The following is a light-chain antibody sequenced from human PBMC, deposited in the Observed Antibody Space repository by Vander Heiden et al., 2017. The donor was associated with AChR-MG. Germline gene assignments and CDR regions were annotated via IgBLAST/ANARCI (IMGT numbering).Light chain of an antibody. Sequence: SYALTQPPPVPVAPGQMARITCGGNSIGSKTVHWYQQKPGQAPVVVVQDDSDRPSGIPERFSGSNSGNTATLTISRVEAGDEADYHCQVWDSSSDHWVFGGGTRLTVL. CDR3: QVWDSSSDHWV. V-gene: IGLV3-21*02. CDR1: SIGSKT. CDR2: DDS. J-gene: IGLJ3*02.